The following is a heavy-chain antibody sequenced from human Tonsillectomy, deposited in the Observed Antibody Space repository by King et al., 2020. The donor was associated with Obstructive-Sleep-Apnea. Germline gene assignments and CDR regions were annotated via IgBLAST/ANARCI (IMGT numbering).Heavy chain of an antibody. J-gene: IGHJ3*02. CDR3: ASGIYDRSSYDAFDI. D-gene: IGHD3-22*01. CDR2: ISSSSTTI. Sequence: DVQLVESGGGLVQPGGSLRLSCAASGLTFSSYSMNWVRQAPGKGLEWFSYISSSSTTIYYADSVKGRFTISRDNAKNSLYVQMNSLRAGDTAVYYCASGIYDRSSYDAFDIWGQGTMVTVSS. CDR1: GLTFSSYS. V-gene: IGHV3-48*04.